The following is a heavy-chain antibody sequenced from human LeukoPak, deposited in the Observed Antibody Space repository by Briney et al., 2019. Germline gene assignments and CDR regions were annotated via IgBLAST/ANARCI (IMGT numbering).Heavy chain of an antibody. D-gene: IGHD3-22*01. CDR3: ARGVWGPTYYYDSSGPRGYYFDY. CDR1: GGSISSYY. V-gene: IGHV4-59*01. J-gene: IGHJ4*02. Sequence: PSETLSLTCTVSGGSISSYYWSWIRQPPGRGLEWIGYIYYSGSTNYNPSLKSRVTISVDTSKNQFSLKLSSVTAADTAVYYCARGVWGPTYYYDSSGPRGYYFDYWGQGTLVTVSS. CDR2: IYYSGST.